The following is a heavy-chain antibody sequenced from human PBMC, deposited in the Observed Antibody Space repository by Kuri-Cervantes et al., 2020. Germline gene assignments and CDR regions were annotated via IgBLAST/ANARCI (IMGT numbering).Heavy chain of an antibody. CDR3: ARDGRIVGATTSINYYMDV. J-gene: IGHJ6*03. D-gene: IGHD5-12*01. CDR2: ISAYNGNT. V-gene: IGHV1-18*01. CDR1: GYTFTSYG. Sequence: ASVKVSCKASGYTFTSYGISWVRQAPGQGLEWMGWISAYNGNTNYAQKLQGRVTMTTDTSASTAYMELSSLRSEDTAVYYCARDGRIVGATTSINYYMDVWGKGTTVTVSS.